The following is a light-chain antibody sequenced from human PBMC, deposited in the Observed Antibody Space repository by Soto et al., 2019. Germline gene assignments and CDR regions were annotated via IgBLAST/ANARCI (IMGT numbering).Light chain of an antibody. CDR2: SND. J-gene: IGLJ1*01. CDR1: SSDIGSNT. V-gene: IGLV1-44*01. Sequence: QSVLTRPPSASGTPGQRVTISCSGGSSDIGSNTVNWYQQLPGTAPKLLIYSNDQRPSGVPDRFSGSKSGTSASLAISGLQSDDEADYYCAAWDDSLFGHVFGTGTKLTVL. CDR3: AAWDDSLFGHV.